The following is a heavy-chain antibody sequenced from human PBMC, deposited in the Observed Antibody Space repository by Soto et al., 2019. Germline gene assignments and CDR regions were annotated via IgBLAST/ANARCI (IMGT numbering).Heavy chain of an antibody. CDR2: IYSSGNT. CDR1: GGTISGYY. Sequence: KTSETLSLTCSVSGGTISGYYWTWIRQPAGKGLEWIGRIYSSGNTKYNPSLQSRVTMSLDTSNNQFSLRLTSVTAADPAVYYCARGQRFSDWFDPWGQGTLVTVSS. CDR3: ARGQRFSDWFDP. J-gene: IGHJ5*02. D-gene: IGHD3-3*01. V-gene: IGHV4-4*07.